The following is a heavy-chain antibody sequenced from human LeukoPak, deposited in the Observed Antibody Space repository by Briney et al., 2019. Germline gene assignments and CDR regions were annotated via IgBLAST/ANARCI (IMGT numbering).Heavy chain of an antibody. J-gene: IGHJ4*02. Sequence: PQTLSLTCTVSGGSISSGDYYWSWIRQPPGKGLEWIGYIYYSGSTYYNPSLKSRVTISVDASKNQFSLKLSSVTAADTAVYYCARDDMTTVTLDYWGQGTLVTVSS. CDR1: GGSISSGDYY. CDR3: ARDDMTTVTLDY. D-gene: IGHD4-17*01. V-gene: IGHV4-30-4*01. CDR2: IYYSGST.